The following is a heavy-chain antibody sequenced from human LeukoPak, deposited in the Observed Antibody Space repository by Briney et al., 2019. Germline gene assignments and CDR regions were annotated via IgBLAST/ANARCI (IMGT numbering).Heavy chain of an antibody. CDR2: IYYSGST. CDR1: GDSISTYY. CDR3: AREYNYYDSSGWDAFEI. V-gene: IGHV4-59*01. Sequence: SETLSLTCTVSGDSISTYYWNWIRQPPGKGLEWSGYIYYSGSTNYNPSLTGRVTISVDTSKNQFSLKLSSVTAADTAVYYCAREYNYYDSSGWDAFEIWGQGTMVAVSS. J-gene: IGHJ3*02. D-gene: IGHD3-22*01.